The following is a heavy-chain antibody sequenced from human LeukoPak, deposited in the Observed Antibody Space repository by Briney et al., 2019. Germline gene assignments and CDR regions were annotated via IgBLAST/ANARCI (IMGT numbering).Heavy chain of an antibody. CDR2: IHSADSNT. V-gene: IGHV5-51*01. D-gene: IGHD4-17*01. J-gene: IGHJ4*02. CDR3: AGARHGDYRWDY. Sequence: EESLKISCKDSGYSFTNYWIGWVRQMPGKGLEWMGIIHSADSNTKYSPSFQGQVTISADKSISTAYLQWSGLEASDTAMYYCAGARHGDYRWDYWGQGTLVTVSS. CDR1: GYSFTNYW.